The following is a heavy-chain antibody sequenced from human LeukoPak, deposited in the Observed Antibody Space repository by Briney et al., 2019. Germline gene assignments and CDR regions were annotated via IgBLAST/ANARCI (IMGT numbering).Heavy chain of an antibody. CDR2: ISSSSSYI. CDR3: ARDSSVKGQRQDFDY. CDR1: GFTFSSYS. Sequence: PGGSLGLSCAASGFTFSSYSMNWVRQAPGKGLEWVSSISSSSSYIYYADSVKGRFTISRDNAKNSLYLQMNSLRAEDTAVYYCARDSSVKGQRQDFDYWGQGTLVTVSS. J-gene: IGHJ4*02. V-gene: IGHV3-21*04. D-gene: IGHD6-25*01.